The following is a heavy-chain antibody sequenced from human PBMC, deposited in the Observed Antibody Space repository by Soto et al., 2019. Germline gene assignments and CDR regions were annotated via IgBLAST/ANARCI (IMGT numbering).Heavy chain of an antibody. V-gene: IGHV1-18*01. Sequence: QVQLVQSGPEVKKPGASVKVSCKASGYTFSSYGISWVRQAPGQGFEWMAWISVDNGNTNFTQRFQGRVTMTTDTGESSAYMELRSLRSDDTAVYYCARFNQSGNSNTIGIPYYYYMEVRCERTTVTVSS. J-gene: IGHJ6*03. D-gene: IGHD4-4*01. CDR2: ISVDNGNT. CDR3: ARFNQSGNSNTIGIPYYYYMEV. CDR1: GYTFSSYG.